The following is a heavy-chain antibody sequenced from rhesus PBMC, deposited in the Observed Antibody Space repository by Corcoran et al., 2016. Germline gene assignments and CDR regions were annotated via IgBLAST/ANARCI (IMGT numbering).Heavy chain of an antibody. Sequence: QVQLQESGPGVVKPSETLSLTCAVSGYSISSGYDWSWIRQPPGKGLEWIGYIYGSSGSTNSNPSNKNRVTISNTTSKNQFSLKLSSVTAADTAVYYCARRRIAAATYYFDYWGQGVLVTVSS. CDR2: IYGSSGST. J-gene: IGHJ4*01. D-gene: IGHD6-31*01. CDR1: GYSISSGYD. CDR3: ARRRIAAATYYFDY. V-gene: IGHV4-76*01.